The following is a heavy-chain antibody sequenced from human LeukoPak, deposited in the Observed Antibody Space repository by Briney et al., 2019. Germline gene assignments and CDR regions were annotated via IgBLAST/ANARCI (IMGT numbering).Heavy chain of an antibody. D-gene: IGHD3-10*01. Sequence: GGSLRLSCAASGFSFSNNAMAWVRQVPGKGLEWVSGLSSRGDASYADSVLGRFTISRDTPKNALYLQMNSLTAEDTATYFCATRRVVRGHFFDYWGQGTLVIVSS. CDR2: LSSRGDA. CDR1: GFSFSNNA. CDR3: ATRRVVRGHFFDY. V-gene: IGHV3-23*01. J-gene: IGHJ4*02.